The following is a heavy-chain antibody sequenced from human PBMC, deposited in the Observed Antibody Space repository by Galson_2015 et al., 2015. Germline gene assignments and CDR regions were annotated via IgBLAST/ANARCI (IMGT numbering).Heavy chain of an antibody. V-gene: IGHV3-15*01. CDR1: GFTFSNAW. D-gene: IGHD3-3*01. CDR3: TTYRATICGVVTTQAFDY. J-gene: IGHJ4*02. Sequence: SLRLSCAASGFTFSNAWMSWVRQAPGKGLEWVGRVKSKTDGGTTDYAAPVKGRFTISRDDSKNTLYLQMNSLKTEDTAVYYCTTYRATICGVVTTQAFDYWGQGTLVTVSS. CDR2: VKSKTDGGTT.